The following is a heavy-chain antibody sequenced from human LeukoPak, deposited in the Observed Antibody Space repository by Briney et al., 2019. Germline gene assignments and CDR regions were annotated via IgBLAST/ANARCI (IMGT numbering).Heavy chain of an antibody. CDR1: GDSISSDDHY. CDR2: FSASGNS. CDR3: ARGPRGSYAPRGIVY. Sequence: SETLSLTCTVSGDSISSDDHYWSWIRQPAGKGLEWIGRFSASGNSNYNPSLKSRVTISVDTSKNQFSLKLSSVTAADTAVYYCARGPRGSYAPRGIVYWGQGTLVTVSS. D-gene: IGHD1-26*01. V-gene: IGHV4-61*02. J-gene: IGHJ4*02.